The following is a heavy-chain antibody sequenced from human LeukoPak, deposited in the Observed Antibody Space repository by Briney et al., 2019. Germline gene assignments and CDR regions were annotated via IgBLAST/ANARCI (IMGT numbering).Heavy chain of an antibody. CDR2: INPNSGGT. V-gene: IGHV1-2*02. J-gene: IGHJ6*03. D-gene: IGHD3-3*01. CDR3: ARGPYRSLRLLGNYYYMDV. Sequence: ASVKVSCKASGYTFTGYYMHWVRQAPGQGLEWMGWINPNSGGTNYAQKFQGRVTMTRDTSISTAYMELSRLRSDDTAVYYCARGPYRSLRLLGNYYYMDVWGKGTTVTVSS. CDR1: GYTFTGYY.